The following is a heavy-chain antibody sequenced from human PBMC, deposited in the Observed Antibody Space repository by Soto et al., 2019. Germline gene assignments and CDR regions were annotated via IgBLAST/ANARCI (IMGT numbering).Heavy chain of an antibody. D-gene: IGHD3-3*01. V-gene: IGHV4-59*01. Sequence: SEILSLTCTVSGGSISSYYWSWIRQPPGKGLEWIGYIYYSGSTNYNPSLKSRVTISVDTSKNQFSLKLSSVTAADTAVYYCARATPYYDFWSGYDRDYYYYMDVWGKGTTVTVSS. J-gene: IGHJ6*03. CDR1: GGSISSYY. CDR2: IYYSGST. CDR3: ARATPYYDFWSGYDRDYYYYMDV.